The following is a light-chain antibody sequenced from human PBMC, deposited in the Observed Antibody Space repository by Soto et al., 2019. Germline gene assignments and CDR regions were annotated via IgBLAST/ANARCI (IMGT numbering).Light chain of an antibody. CDR3: QQYYSTPYT. Sequence: DIVMTQSADSLAVSLGERTTINCKSSKSVLYSSNNKNYLAWYQHKPGQPPNLLIYWASTRESGVPDRFSGSGSGTDFTLTISSLQAEDVAVYYCQQYYSTPYTFGQGTKLEIK. CDR1: KSVLYSSNNKNY. V-gene: IGKV4-1*01. J-gene: IGKJ2*01. CDR2: WAS.